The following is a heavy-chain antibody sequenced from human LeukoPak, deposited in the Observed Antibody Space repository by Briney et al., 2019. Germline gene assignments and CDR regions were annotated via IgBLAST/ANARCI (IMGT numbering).Heavy chain of an antibody. V-gene: IGHV3-23*01. CDR2: MIISGGST. CDR1: GFTFSSYA. CDR3: ARETKIDY. Sequence: GGSLRLSCAASGFTFSSYAMTWVRQVPGKGLEWVSSMIISGGSTYYADSVKGRFTISRHNSKNTLYLQMNSLRVEDTALYYCARETKIDYWGQGALVTVSS. J-gene: IGHJ4*02. D-gene: IGHD1-7*01.